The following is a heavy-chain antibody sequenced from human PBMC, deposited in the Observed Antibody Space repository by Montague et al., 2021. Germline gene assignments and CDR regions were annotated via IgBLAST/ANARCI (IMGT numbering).Heavy chain of an antibody. CDR1: GGSFNAYY. J-gene: IGHJ6*02. CDR3: ARHSVGFENYYNGLDV. CDR2: IHHRGSIYYDPTT. V-gene: IGHV4-34*01. D-gene: IGHD3-10*01. Sequence: SETLSLTCAVYGGSFNAYYWSWIRQSPGKGLEWIGEIHHRGSIYYDPTTDYNPSLQSRVTIAVDASKNQFSLRLRSVTAADTAVYYCARHSVGFENYYNGLDVWGRGTPVIVSS.